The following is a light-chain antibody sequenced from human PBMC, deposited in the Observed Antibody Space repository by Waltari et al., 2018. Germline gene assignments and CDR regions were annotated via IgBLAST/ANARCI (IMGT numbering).Light chain of an antibody. CDR2: AAS. V-gene: IGKV1-27*01. CDR1: QGISNY. Sequence: DIQMTQSPSSLPASVGDRVTIPCRASQGISNYLAWYQQKPGKVPKLLIYAASTLQSGVPSRFSGSGSGTDFTLTISSLQPEDVATYYCQKYNSAPPWTFGQGTKVEIK. J-gene: IGKJ1*01. CDR3: QKYNSAPPWT.